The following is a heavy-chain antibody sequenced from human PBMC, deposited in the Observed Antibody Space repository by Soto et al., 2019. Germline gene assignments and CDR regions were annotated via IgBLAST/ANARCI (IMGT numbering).Heavy chain of an antibody. CDR3: AAGSPTKSYWFDP. CDR2: LDESGSAT. J-gene: IGHJ5*02. Sequence: EVQLLESGGGLIQPGGSLRLSCTASRFAFSSHAMSWVRQAPGEGLEWVSSLDESGSATHYADSVKGRFTISRDNSKSTLYLEMNSLRGEDTAEYYCAAGSPTKSYWFDPWGQGTLVTVSS. D-gene: IGHD6-13*01. V-gene: IGHV3-23*05. CDR1: RFAFSSHA.